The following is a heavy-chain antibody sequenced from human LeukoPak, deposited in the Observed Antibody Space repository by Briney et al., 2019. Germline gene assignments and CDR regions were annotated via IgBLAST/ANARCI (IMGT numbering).Heavy chain of an antibody. J-gene: IGHJ4*02. D-gene: IGHD2-2*01. CDR2: INHSGST. V-gene: IGHV4-34*01. CDR1: GGSFSGYY. CDR3: ARGLGYCRSTSCYGPIGY. Sequence: SETLSLTCAVYGGSFSGYYWSWIRQPPGKGLECIGEINHSGSTNYNPSLKSRVTISVDTSKNQFSLKLSSVTAADTAVYYCARGLGYCRSTSCYGPIGYWGQRTLVTVSS.